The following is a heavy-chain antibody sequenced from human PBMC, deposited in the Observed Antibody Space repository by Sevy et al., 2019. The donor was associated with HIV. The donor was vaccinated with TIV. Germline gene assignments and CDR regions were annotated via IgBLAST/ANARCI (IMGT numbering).Heavy chain of an antibody. V-gene: IGHV4-38-2*01. D-gene: IGHD3-3*01. J-gene: IGHJ6*02. CDR2: IYHSGST. Sequence: SETLSLTCAVSGYSISSGYYWGWIRQPPGKGLEWIGSIYHSGSTYYNPSLKSRVTISVDTSKNQFSLKLSSVTAADTAVYYCARHYDFPQTYYYYGMDVWGQGTTVTVSS. CDR1: GYSISSGYY. CDR3: ARHYDFPQTYYYYGMDV.